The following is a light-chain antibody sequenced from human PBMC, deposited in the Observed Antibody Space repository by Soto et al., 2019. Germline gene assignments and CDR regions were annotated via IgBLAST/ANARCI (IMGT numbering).Light chain of an antibody. V-gene: IGLV1-36*01. CDR3: AAWDDSLNGPV. J-gene: IGLJ3*02. CDR2: YDD. CDR1: SSNIGNNA. Sequence: QSVLTQPPSVSAAPRQRVTISCSGSSSNIGNNAVNWYQQLQGKAPKLLIHYDDRVPSGVSVRFSGSKSVTSASLAISGLQSEDEADSYCAAWDDSLNGPVFGGGTKLTVL.